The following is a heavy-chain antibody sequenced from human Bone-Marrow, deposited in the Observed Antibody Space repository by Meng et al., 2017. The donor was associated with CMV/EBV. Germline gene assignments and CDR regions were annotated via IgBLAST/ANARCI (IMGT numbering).Heavy chain of an antibody. Sequence: ASVKVSCKASGYTFTGYYMNWVRQAPGQGLEWMGWINPNSGVTNYAQKFQGRVTMTRDTSISTAYMELSSLRSEDTAVYYCARGYCSSTSCYTGFDPKNYYYGMDVWGQGTTVTVSS. D-gene: IGHD2-2*02. CDR2: INPNSGVT. J-gene: IGHJ6*02. CDR3: ARGYCSSTSCYTGFDPKNYYYGMDV. CDR1: GYTFTGYY. V-gene: IGHV1-2*02.